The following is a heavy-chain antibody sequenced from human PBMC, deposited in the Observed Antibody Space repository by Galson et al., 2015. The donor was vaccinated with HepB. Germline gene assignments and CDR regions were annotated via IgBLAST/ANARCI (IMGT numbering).Heavy chain of an antibody. Sequence: SVKVSCKASGYTFTNNDINWVRQAPGPGLEWLGWLSPNNSDTGYTQKFQGRLSLARDTSMNTAYMELNSLTSEDTAIYFCARDVGYPGTYYGYSDFWGQGTLVTVSS. D-gene: IGHD1-26*01. CDR2: LSPNNSDT. CDR1: GYTFTNND. CDR3: ARDVGYPGTYYGYSDF. J-gene: IGHJ4*02. V-gene: IGHV1-8*01.